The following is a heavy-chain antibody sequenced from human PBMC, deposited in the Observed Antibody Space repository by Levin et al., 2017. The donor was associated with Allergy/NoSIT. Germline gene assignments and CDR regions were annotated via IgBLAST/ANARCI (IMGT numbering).Heavy chain of an antibody. V-gene: IGHV3-48*02. D-gene: IGHD3-10*01. CDR1: GFSFSSYN. CDR2: ITGSSSTI. J-gene: IGHJ4*02. Sequence: GESLKISCVGSGFSFSSYNMNWVRQAPGKGLEWVSYITGSSSTIFYSDSVKGRFTISRDNAKNSLYLQMTSLRDEDTAVYYCARDFPESGSPDYWGQGTLVTVSS. CDR3: ARDFPESGSPDY.